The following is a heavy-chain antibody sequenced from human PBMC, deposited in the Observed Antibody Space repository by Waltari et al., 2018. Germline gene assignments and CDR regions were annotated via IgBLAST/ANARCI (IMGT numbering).Heavy chain of an antibody. V-gene: IGHV3-74*01. CDR2: IKTDGSTT. CDR3: AAYSGSWY. Sequence: EVQLVESGGGLVQPGGSLRLSCAASGFIFSNYWMHWLRQAPGKGPVWVSQIKTDGSTTRYTVSVQGRFTISRDNARNMLYLQMNSLRAEDTALYYCAAYSGSWYWGQGTLVTVSS. J-gene: IGHJ4*02. CDR1: GFIFSNYW. D-gene: IGHD6-13*01.